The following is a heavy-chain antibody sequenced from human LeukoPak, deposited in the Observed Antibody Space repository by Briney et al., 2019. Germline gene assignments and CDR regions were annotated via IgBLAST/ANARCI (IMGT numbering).Heavy chain of an antibody. D-gene: IGHD5-12*01. V-gene: IGHV4-61*02. Sequence: SETLSLTCTVSGGSFSSRPYYWSWIRQPAGKGLEWIGRIYTSGDTDYNPSLKSRVTISVDTSKNQFSLQLSSLTASDTAFYYCARVGPYIEVDPWGQGTLVIVSS. CDR1: GGSFSSRPYY. CDR2: IYTSGDT. J-gene: IGHJ5*02. CDR3: ARVGPYIEVDP.